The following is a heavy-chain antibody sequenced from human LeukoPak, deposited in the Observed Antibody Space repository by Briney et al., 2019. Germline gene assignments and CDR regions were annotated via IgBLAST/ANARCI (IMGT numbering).Heavy chain of an antibody. CDR3: ARRVGSSGLRVDY. CDR2: IYYSGST. CDR1: GGSISSYY. V-gene: IGHV4-59*08. J-gene: IGHJ4*02. Sequence: PSETLSLTCTVSGGSISSYYWSWIRQPPGKGLEWIGYIYYSGSTNYNPSLKSRVTISVDTSKNQFSLKLSSVTAADTAVYYRARRVGSSGLRVDYWGQGTLVTVSS. D-gene: IGHD6-25*01.